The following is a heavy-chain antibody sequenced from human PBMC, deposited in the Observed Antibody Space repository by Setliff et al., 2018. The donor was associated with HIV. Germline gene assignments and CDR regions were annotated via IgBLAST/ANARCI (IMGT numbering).Heavy chain of an antibody. Sequence: ASVKVSCKASGGTFSSYAISWVRQAPGQGLEGMGGITTYSTNTNLAQKFQGRVTMTTDTSTRTVYMELRDLRSDDTAVCYCAAEPRHYYYMDVWGQGTTVTVSS. V-gene: IGHV1-18*01. CDR1: GGTFSSYA. CDR2: ITTYSTNT. J-gene: IGHJ6*03. CDR3: AAEPRHYYYMDV.